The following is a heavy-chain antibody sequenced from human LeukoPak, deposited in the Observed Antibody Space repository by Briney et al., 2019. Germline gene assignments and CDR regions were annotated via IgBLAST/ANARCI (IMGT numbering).Heavy chain of an antibody. V-gene: IGHV1-18*01. CDR1: GYTLTSYG. Sequence: EASVKVSFKASGYTLTSYGINWMRQAPGQGLEWMGWISTQSGNTNYAQKVQGRLTLTTDRSTNTAYMELRSLRSDDTAVYYCARGAYGDKWGQGTMVTVSS. CDR3: ARGAYGDK. J-gene: IGHJ4*02. D-gene: IGHD4-17*01. CDR2: ISTQSGNT.